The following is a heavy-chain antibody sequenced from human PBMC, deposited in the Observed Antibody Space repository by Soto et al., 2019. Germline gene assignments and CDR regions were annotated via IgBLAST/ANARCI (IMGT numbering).Heavy chain of an antibody. CDR2: ISYSGST. CDR3: ATMGTPATGLYFFDY. Sequence: QVQLQESGPGLVKPSQTLSLTCTVSGGSISSGNYYWSWIRQPPGKGLDWIGFISYSGSTYYSTSLQSRVTISVDTSKSQFSLNLSFVTAADTAVYYCATMGTPATGLYFFDYWGQGSLVTVSS. CDR1: GGSISSGNYY. J-gene: IGHJ4*02. D-gene: IGHD2-15*01. V-gene: IGHV4-30-4*01.